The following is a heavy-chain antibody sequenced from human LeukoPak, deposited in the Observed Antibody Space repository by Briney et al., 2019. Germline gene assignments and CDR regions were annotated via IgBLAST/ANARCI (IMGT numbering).Heavy chain of an antibody. D-gene: IGHD3-10*01. J-gene: IGHJ4*02. CDR1: IFTFRNYA. CDR2: IGGSGGST. Sequence: GRSLTLSCATSIFTFRNYAMSWVRQAPGKGLEWVSAIGGSGGSTYYADSVKGRFTISRDNSKNTLYLQMNSLRAEDTAVYYCARGITMLRGVISYFDYWGQGTLVTVSS. CDR3: ARGITMLRGVISYFDY. V-gene: IGHV3-23*01.